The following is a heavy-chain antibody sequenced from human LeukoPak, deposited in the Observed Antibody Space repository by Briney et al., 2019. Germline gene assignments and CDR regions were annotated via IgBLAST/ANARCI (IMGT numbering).Heavy chain of an antibody. J-gene: IGHJ4*02. V-gene: IGHV3-66*02. CDR2: IYSGGST. CDR1: GFTVSSNY. Sequence: PGGSLRLSCAASGFTVSSNYMSWVRQAPGKGLEWVSVIYSGGSTYYADSVKGRFTISRDNSKNTLYLQMNSLRAEGTAVYYCARGRTLRFLEWFVFDYWGQGTLVTVSS. CDR3: ARGRTLRFLEWFVFDY. D-gene: IGHD3-3*01.